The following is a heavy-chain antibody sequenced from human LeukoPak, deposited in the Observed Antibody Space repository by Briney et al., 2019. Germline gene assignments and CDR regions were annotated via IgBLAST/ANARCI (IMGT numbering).Heavy chain of an antibody. CDR3: ARVKDSSGHAYYGVDV. Sequence: ASVKVSCKASGYTFTGYYMHWVRQAPGQGLEWMGLINPDSGGTNYAQKFQGWVTMTRDTSISTAYMELSRLRSDDTAVYYCARVKDSSGHAYYGVDVWGQGTTVTVSS. CDR1: GYTFTGYY. V-gene: IGHV1-2*04. J-gene: IGHJ6*02. D-gene: IGHD3-22*01. CDR2: INPDSGGT.